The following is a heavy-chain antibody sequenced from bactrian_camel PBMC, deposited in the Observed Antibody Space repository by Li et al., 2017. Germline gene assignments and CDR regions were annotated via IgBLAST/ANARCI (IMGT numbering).Heavy chain of an antibody. J-gene: IGHJ4*01. CDR1: KYAYSSNC. CDR2: VNSGGTVT. Sequence: VQLVESGGGSVQAGGSLRLSCRASKYAYSSNCIGWFRQAPGKGLEWVSAVNSGGTVTYYGDSVKGRFTISRDNAKNTAYLQMNSLKPEDTATYYCAARCAVIAGIPKNFRYWARGPRSPSP. V-gene: IGHV3S40*01. D-gene: IGHD6*01.